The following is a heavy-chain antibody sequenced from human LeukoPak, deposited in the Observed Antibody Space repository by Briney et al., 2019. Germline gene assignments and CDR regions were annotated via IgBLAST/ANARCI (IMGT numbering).Heavy chain of an antibody. CDR3: ARDQRRGFDWLPPNYYYGMDV. D-gene: IGHD3-9*01. CDR1: GGCLLIYA. CDR2: LISILVIA. Sequence: SGEASCHAYGGCLLIYAIRWEREAPGQGEEWRGRLISILVIANYAQKFQRRVTITADKSTSTAYMELSSLRSEDTAVYYCARDQRRGFDWLPPNYYYGMDVWGQGTTVTVSS. J-gene: IGHJ6*02. V-gene: IGHV1-69*04.